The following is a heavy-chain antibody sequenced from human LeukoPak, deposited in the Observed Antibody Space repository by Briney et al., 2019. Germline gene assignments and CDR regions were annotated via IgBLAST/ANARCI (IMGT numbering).Heavy chain of an antibody. V-gene: IGHV1-46*01. Sequence: ASVKVSCKASGYTFTSYYMHWVRQAPGQGLEWMGIINPSGGSTSYAQKFQGRVTITRDMSTSTAYMELSSLRSEDTAVYYCAADGYYDTGVVSGYWGQGTLVTVSS. CDR1: GYTFTSYY. CDR3: AADGYYDTGVVSGY. J-gene: IGHJ4*02. CDR2: INPSGGST. D-gene: IGHD3-22*01.